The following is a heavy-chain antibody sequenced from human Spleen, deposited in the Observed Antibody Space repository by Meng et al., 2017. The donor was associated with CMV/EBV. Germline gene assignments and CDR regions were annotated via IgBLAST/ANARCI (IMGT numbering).Heavy chain of an antibody. J-gene: IGHJ6*02. V-gene: IGHV4-61*01. D-gene: IGHD2-2*01. CDR2: IYYSGST. CDR3: ARSSYCSSTTCYYGMDV. CDR1: GGSVSGGTYY. Sequence: SETLSLTCSVSGGSVSGGTYYWSWIRQPPGEGLEWIGIIYYSGSTNYNPSLKSRVTILVDTSKNQFSLWLNSVTAADTAVYYCARSSYCSSTTCYYGMDVCRHGTTVTVSS.